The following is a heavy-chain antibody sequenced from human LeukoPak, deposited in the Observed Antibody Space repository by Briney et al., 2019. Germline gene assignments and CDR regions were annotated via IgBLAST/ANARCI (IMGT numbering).Heavy chain of an antibody. CDR1: GFTFSNAW. D-gene: IGHD6-19*01. V-gene: IGHV3-15*01. Sequence: PGGSLRLSCAASGFTFSNAWMSWVRQAPGKGLEWVGRIKSKTDGGTTDYAAPVKGRFTISRDDSKNTLYLQMNSLKTEDTAVYYSTTDTEQWLVPFDYWAQGTLVTVSS. J-gene: IGHJ4*02. CDR2: IKSKTDGGTT. CDR3: TTDTEQWLVPFDY.